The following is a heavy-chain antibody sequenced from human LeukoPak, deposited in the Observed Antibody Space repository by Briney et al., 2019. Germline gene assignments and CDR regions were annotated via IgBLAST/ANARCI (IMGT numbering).Heavy chain of an antibody. CDR2: ISGSGGNT. CDR3: ANPRGNYGAYAFDI. J-gene: IGHJ3*02. D-gene: IGHD4-17*01. CDR1: GFTFSSCA. V-gene: IGHV3-23*01. Sequence: GGSLRLSCSASGFTFSSCAMNWVRQAPGKGLEWVSAISGSGGNTYYADSVKGRFTTSRDNSKNTLYLQMNSLRAEDTAVYYCANPRGNYGAYAFDIWGQGTMVTVSS.